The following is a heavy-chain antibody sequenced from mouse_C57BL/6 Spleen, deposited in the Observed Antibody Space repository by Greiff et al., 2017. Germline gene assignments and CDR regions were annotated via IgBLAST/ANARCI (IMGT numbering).Heavy chain of an antibody. CDR3: ARSDYDSCAY. CDR2: IDPNSGGT. CDR1: GYTFTSYW. J-gene: IGHJ3*01. Sequence: QVQLKQPGAELVKPGASVKLSCKASGYTFTSYWMHWVKQRPGRGLEWIGRIDPNSGGTKYNEKFKSKATLTVDKPSSTAYMQLSSLTSEDSAVYYCARSDYDSCAYWGQGTLVTVSA. V-gene: IGHV1-72*01. D-gene: IGHD2-4*01.